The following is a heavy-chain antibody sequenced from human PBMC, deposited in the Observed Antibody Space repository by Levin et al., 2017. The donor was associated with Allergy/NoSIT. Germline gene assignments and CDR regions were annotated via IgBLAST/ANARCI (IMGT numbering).Heavy chain of an antibody. CDR3: ARDRLGYSYGYGFSDY. V-gene: IGHV3-53*01. D-gene: IGHD5-18*01. CDR1: GFTVSSNY. Sequence: GGSLRLSCAASGFTVSSNYMSWVRQAPGRGLEWVSVIYSGGSTYYADSVKGRFTISRDNSKNTLYLQMNSLRAEDTAVYYCARDRLGYSYGYGFSDYWGQGTLVTVSS. J-gene: IGHJ4*02. CDR2: IYSGGST.